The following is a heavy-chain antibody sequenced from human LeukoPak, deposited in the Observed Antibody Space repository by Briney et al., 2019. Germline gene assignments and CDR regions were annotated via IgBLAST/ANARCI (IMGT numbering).Heavy chain of an antibody. D-gene: IGHD6-19*01. CDR2: INHSGST. Sequence: SETLSLTCAVYGGSFSGYYWSWIRRPPGKGLEWIGEINHSGSTNYNPSLKSRVTISVDTSKNQFSLKLSSVTAADTAVYYCARVDLVGAVAGRVRDYWGQGTLVTVSS. CDR3: ARVDLVGAVAGRVRDY. V-gene: IGHV4-34*01. CDR1: GGSFSGYY. J-gene: IGHJ4*02.